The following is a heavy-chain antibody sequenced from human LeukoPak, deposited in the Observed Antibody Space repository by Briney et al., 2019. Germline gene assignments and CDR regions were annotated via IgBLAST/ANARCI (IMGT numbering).Heavy chain of an antibody. D-gene: IGHD2-15*01. V-gene: IGHV4-59*01. CDR1: GGFISSYY. J-gene: IGHJ2*01. CDR3: ARSPGLALNWYFDL. Sequence: SETLSLTCTVSGGFISSYYWSWIRQPPGKGLEWIGYIYYSGSTNYNPSLKSRVTISVDTSKNQFSLKLSSVTAADTAVYYCARSPGLALNWYFDLWGRGTLVTVSS. CDR2: IYYSGST.